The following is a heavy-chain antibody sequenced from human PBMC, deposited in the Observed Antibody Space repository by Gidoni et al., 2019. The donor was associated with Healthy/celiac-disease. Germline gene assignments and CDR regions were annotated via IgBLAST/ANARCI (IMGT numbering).Heavy chain of an antibody. CDR2: IYYSGST. Sequence: QVQLQESGPGLVKPSETLSLTCTAPGGSISSYYWSWIRQPPGKGLEWIGYIYYSGSTNYNPSLKSRVTISVDTSKNQFSLKLSSVTAADTAVYYCAREGWLRFREYYHYVMDVWGQGTTVTVSS. CDR1: GGSISSYY. J-gene: IGHJ6*02. D-gene: IGHD5-12*01. CDR3: AREGWLRFREYYHYVMDV. V-gene: IGHV4-59*01.